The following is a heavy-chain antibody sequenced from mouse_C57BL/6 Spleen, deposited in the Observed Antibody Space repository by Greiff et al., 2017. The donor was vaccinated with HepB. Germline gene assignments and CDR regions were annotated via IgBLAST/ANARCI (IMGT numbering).Heavy chain of an antibody. CDR1: GYAFSSSW. CDR3: ARLQLGGFAY. CDR2: IYPGDGDT. J-gene: IGHJ3*01. Sequence: QVQLQQSGPELVKPGASVKISCKASGYAFSSSWMNWVKQRPGKGLEWIGRIYPGDGDTNYNEKFKGKATLTADKSYSTSYMQLSSLTSEDSAVYFCARLQLGGFAYWGQGTLVTVSA. V-gene: IGHV1-82*01. D-gene: IGHD4-1*02.